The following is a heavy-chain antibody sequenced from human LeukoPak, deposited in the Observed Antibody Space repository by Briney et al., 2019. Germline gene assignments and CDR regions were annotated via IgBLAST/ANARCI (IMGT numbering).Heavy chain of an antibody. CDR3: AQGDCSGGPCPGPLN. Sequence: ASVKVSCKASGYTFTGYYMHWVRQAPGQGLEWMGGIIPIFGTANYAQKFQGRVTITADESTSTAYMELSSLRSEDTAVYYCAQGDCSGGPCPGPLNWGQGTLVTVSS. CDR1: GYTFTGYY. D-gene: IGHD2-15*01. J-gene: IGHJ4*02. CDR2: IIPIFGTA. V-gene: IGHV1-69*13.